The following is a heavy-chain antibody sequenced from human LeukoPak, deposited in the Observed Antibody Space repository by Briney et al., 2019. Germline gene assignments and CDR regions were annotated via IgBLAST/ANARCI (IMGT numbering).Heavy chain of an antibody. CDR1: GFTFSNAW. CDR2: VKYDGGEK. CDR3: TRDGHWEKTPSY. J-gene: IGHJ4*02. V-gene: IGHV3-7*01. Sequence: GSLRLSCAASGFTFSNAWMSWVRQVPGKGLEWVANVKYDGGEKYYVDSVKGRFTISRDNAKKSLYLQMDSLRVEDTAVYYCTRDGHWEKTPSYWGQGTLLTVSS. D-gene: IGHD1-26*01.